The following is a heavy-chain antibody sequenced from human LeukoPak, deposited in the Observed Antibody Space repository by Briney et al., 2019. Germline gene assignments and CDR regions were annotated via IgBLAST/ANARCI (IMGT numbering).Heavy chain of an antibody. CDR2: IIPIFGIA. J-gene: IGHJ4*02. CDR3: AREHGGNPYFDY. V-gene: IGHV1-69*04. Sequence: SVKVSCKASGGTFSSHAISWVRQAPGQGLEWMGRIIPIFGIANYAQKFQGRVTITADKSTSTAYMELSSLRSEDTAVYYCAREHGGNPYFDYWGQGTLVTVSS. D-gene: IGHD4-23*01. CDR1: GGTFSSHA.